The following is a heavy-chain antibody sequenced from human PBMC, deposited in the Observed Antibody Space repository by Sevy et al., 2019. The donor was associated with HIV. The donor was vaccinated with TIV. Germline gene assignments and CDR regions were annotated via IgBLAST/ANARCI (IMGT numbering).Heavy chain of an antibody. CDR1: GFTFRSYS. CDR2: ISSTSSTM. CDR3: ARDRDSSWYPNSFDI. Sequence: GGSLRLSYAASGFTFRSYSMNWVRQAPGRGLQWLSYISSTSSTMYYADSVKGRFTISRDNAKNSLYLQMSSLRDEDTAVYFCARDRDSSWYPNSFDIWGQGTMVTVSS. D-gene: IGHD6-13*01. J-gene: IGHJ3*02. V-gene: IGHV3-48*02.